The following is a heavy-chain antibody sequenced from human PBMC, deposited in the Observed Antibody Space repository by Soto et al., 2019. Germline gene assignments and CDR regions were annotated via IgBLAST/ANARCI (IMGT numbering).Heavy chain of an antibody. CDR1: GFTFSSYS. V-gene: IGHV3-48*02. CDR3: ARDGIVGATTWTCYFDY. Sequence: EVQLVESGGGLVQPGGSLRLSCAASGFTFSSYSMNWVRQAPGKGLEWVSYISSSSSTIYYADSVKGRFTISRDNAKNSLYLQMNSLRDEDTAVYYCARDGIVGATTWTCYFDYWGQGTLVTVSS. CDR2: ISSSSSTI. D-gene: IGHD1-26*01. J-gene: IGHJ4*02.